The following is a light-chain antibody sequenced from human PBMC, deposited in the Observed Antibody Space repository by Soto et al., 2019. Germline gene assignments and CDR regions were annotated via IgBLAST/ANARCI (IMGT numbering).Light chain of an antibody. CDR2: DVS. CDR3: SSYTTSRTLI. V-gene: IGLV2-14*01. CDR1: SRDVGGYNY. Sequence: QSALTQPASVSGSPGQSITISCTGTSRDVGGYNYVSWYQQHPGKAPKLMIYDVSNRPSGVSNRFSGSKSGNTASLTISGLQAEDEADYYCSSYTTSRTLIFGGGTKLTVL. J-gene: IGLJ2*01.